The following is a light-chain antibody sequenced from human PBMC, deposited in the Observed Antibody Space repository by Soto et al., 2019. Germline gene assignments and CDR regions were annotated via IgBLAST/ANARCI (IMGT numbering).Light chain of an antibody. V-gene: IGKV1-5*03. CDR3: LQYNIYPLS. CDR1: QSINRW. Sequence: DIQMTQSPSTLSASVGDRVTITCRASQSINRWLAWYQQRPGKAPKILIHKASSLEAGVPSRFSGSDSGTAFTLTISSVQPDDFATYFCLQYNIYPLSFGGGTKVEIK. J-gene: IGKJ4*01. CDR2: KAS.